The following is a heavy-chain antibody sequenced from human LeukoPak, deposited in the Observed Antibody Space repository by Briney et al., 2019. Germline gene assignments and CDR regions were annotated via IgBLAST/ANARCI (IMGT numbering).Heavy chain of an antibody. CDR3: GRGMRDYYGLDY. CDR2: INSDGRTT. D-gene: IGHD3-10*01. J-gene: IGHJ4*02. CDR1: GFSFSKYA. V-gene: IGHV3-74*01. Sequence: GGSLRLSCAASGFSFSKYAMGWVRQTPGKGLVWVSHINSDGRTTDYADSVRGRFTISRDNAKNTLYLQMNRLTVEDTAVYYCGRGMRDYYGLDYWGQGFLVTVSS.